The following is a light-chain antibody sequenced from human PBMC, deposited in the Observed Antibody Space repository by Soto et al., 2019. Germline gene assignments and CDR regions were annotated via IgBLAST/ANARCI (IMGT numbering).Light chain of an antibody. CDR3: SSFTNSILV. CDR1: TGDVGSHNF. J-gene: IGLJ3*02. Sequence: QSALTQPASVSGSPGQSITISCTGTTGDVGSHNFVSWYQQLPGKAPKLLIYEVTNRPSGTSNRFSGSKSGNTASLTISGLQAEDEADYYCSSFTNSILVFGGGTKLTVL. V-gene: IGLV2-14*01. CDR2: EVT.